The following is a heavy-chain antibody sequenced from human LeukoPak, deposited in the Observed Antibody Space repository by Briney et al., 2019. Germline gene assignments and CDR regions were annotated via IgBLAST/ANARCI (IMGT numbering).Heavy chain of an antibody. Sequence: GGSLRLPCAASRFTFNTHGMHWVRQAPGKGLEGVAAIWFDGSVKHYSDAVKGRFTISRDNSLDTLYLQMNSLRVEDTAMYNCAKDTAIQFLEPAFWGQGTLVTVSS. V-gene: IGHV3-33*06. CDR3: AKDTAIQFLEPAF. CDR1: RFTFNTHG. D-gene: IGHD3-3*01. J-gene: IGHJ4*02. CDR2: IWFDGSVK.